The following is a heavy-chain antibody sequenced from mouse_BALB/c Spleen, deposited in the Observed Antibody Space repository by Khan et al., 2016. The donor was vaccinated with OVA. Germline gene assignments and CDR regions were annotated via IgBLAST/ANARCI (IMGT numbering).Heavy chain of an antibody. CDR2: INPSTGYT. J-gene: IGHJ2*01. Sequence: VQLQQSGAELAKPGASVKMSCKASGYTFINYWILWVKQRPGQGLEWIGYINPSTGYTEYNQNFKDKATLPADKSSSTAYMQLSSLPSEDYAVYYCARRGLRWDFDYWGQGTTLTVSS. CDR1: GYTFINYW. V-gene: IGHV1-7*01. CDR3: ARRGLRWDFDY. D-gene: IGHD1-1*01.